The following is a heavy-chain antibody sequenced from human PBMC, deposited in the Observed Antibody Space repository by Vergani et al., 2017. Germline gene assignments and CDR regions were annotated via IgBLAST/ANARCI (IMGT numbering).Heavy chain of an antibody. J-gene: IGHJ4*02. V-gene: IGHV4-34*01. CDR2: INHSGST. Sequence: QVQLQQWGAGLLKPSETLSLTCAVYGGSFSGYYWSWIRQPPGKGLEWIGEINHSGSTNYNPSLKSPVTISVDTSKNQFSLKLSSVTAADTAVYYCARRPDSSGYYYGFDYWGQGTLVTVSS. CDR3: ARRPDSSGYYYGFDY. CDR1: GGSFSGYY. D-gene: IGHD3-22*01.